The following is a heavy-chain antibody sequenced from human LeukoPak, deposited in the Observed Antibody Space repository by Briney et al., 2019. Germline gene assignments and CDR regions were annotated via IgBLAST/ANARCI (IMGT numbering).Heavy chain of an antibody. V-gene: IGHV4-39*07. CDR2: IYYSGST. J-gene: IGHJ6*03. D-gene: IGHD1-26*01. CDR3: ARGIVGSKRRPYYYYMDV. Sequence: PSETLSLTCTVSGGSISSSSYYWGWIRRPPGKGLEWIGSIYYSGSTYYNPSLKSRVTISVDTSKNQFSLKLSSVTAADTAVYYCARGIVGSKRRPYYYYMDVWGKGTTVTISS. CDR1: GGSISSSSYY.